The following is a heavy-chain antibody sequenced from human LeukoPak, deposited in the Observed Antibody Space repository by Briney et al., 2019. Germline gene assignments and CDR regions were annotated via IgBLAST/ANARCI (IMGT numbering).Heavy chain of an antibody. CDR2: ISAYNGNT. V-gene: IGHV1-18*01. J-gene: IGHJ2*01. D-gene: IGHD2-2*01. CDR1: GYTFTSYG. CDR3: ARLGYCSSTSCYDWYFDL. Sequence: GASVKVSCKASGYTFTSYGISWVRQAPGQGLEWMGWISAYNGNTNYAQKPQGRVTMTTDTSTSTAYMELRSLRSDDTAVYYCARLGYCSSTSCYDWYFDLWGRGTLVTVSS.